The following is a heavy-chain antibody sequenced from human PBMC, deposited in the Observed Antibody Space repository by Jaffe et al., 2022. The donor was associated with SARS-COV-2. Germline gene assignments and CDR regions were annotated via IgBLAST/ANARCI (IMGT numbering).Heavy chain of an antibody. CDR2: IYPGDSDT. CDR3: VRPEYSSYGLNV. CDR1: GYRFATSW. Sequence: EVQLVQSGAEVKKPGESLKISCQASGYRFATSWIGWVRQMPGKGLEWMGIIYPGDSDTRYSPSFQGQVTISADKSISTAFLQWSSLKASDTAMYYCVRPEYSSYGLNVWGQGTTVTVSS. J-gene: IGHJ6*02. V-gene: IGHV5-51*01. D-gene: IGHD5-18*01.